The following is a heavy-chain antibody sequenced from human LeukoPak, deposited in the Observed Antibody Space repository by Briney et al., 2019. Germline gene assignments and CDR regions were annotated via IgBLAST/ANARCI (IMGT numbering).Heavy chain of an antibody. J-gene: IGHJ3*01. CDR1: GFTFDDYA. V-gene: IGHV3-9*01. Sequence: GRSLRLSCAASGFTFDDYAIHWVRQVPGKGLEWVSGISWNSAKIGYADSVKGRFTTSRDNAKKSVYLQMNSLRAEDTALYYCAKDMDAYSRSWSAIDFWGQGTLVTVSS. D-gene: IGHD6-13*01. CDR3: AKDMDAYSRSWSAIDF. CDR2: ISWNSAKI.